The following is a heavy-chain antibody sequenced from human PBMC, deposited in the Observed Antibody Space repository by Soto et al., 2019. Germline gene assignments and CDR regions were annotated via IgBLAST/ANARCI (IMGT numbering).Heavy chain of an antibody. CDR2: MSFDGNSK. J-gene: IGHJ4*02. CDR1: GFAVSSYS. D-gene: IGHD2-21*01. CDR3: SRGRSMIANDDFEY. Sequence: QVQLVESGGGVVQPGTSLRLSCAASGFAVSSYSMHWVRQAPGKGLEWVAAMSFDGNSKYFADSVQGRFKITRDTSKNPRCMAVERLGVEASAPYHCSRGRSMIANDDFEYSGQGTRVPVSS. V-gene: IGHV3-30-3*01.